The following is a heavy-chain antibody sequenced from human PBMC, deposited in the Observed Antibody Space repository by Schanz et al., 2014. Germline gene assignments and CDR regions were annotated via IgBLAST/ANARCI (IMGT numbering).Heavy chain of an antibody. D-gene: IGHD2-21*01. J-gene: IGHJ4*02. CDR3: ARGRGCYDY. V-gene: IGHV1-69*02. CDR2: INPSGGST. CDR1: GGTFNSYT. Sequence: QVQLVQSGAEVKKPGSSMKVSCKVSGGTFNSYTINWVRQAPGQGLEWMGLINPSGGSTTYAQNLQGRVTMTADTSTNTAYMELSSLTAEDTAVHYCARGRGCYDYWGQGTLVTVSS.